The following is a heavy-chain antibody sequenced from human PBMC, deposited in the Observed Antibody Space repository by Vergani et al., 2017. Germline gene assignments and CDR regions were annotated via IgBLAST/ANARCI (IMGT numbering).Heavy chain of an antibody. CDR1: GFTFSSYA. CDR2: ISGSGGST. V-gene: IGHV3-23*01. Sequence: EVQLLESGGGLVQPGGSLRLSCAASGFTFSSYAMSWVRQAPGKGLEWVSAISGSGGSTYYADSVKGRFTISRDNSTNTLYLQMNSLRAEDTAVYYCAKALELHYYYYGMDVWGQGTTVTVSS. CDR3: AKALELHYYYYGMDV. J-gene: IGHJ6*02. D-gene: IGHD4-23*01.